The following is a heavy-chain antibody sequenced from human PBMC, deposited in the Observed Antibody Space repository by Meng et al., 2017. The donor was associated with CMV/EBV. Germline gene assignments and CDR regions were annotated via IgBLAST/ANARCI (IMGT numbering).Heavy chain of an antibody. CDR2: INSDGSRT. D-gene: IGHD2-8*02. CDR1: GFTFSSYW. Sequence: GESLKISCAASGFTFSSYWMHWVRQAPGKGLVWVSRINSDGSRTSYADSVKGRFTISRDSAKNTLYLQMNSLRAEDTALYYCARDLPYVLDGMDVWGQGTTVTVSS. CDR3: ARDLPYVLDGMDV. V-gene: IGHV3-74*01. J-gene: IGHJ6*02.